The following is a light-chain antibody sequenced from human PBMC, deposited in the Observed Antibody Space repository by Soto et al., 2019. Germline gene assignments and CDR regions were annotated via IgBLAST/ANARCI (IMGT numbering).Light chain of an antibody. CDR1: QSVSSSY. Sequence: EIVLTQSPCTLSLSPGERATLSCRASQSVSSSYLAWYQQKPGQAPRLLIYGASSRATGIPDRFSGSGSGTDSTLTISRLEPEDFAVYYCQQYGSSPSITFGQGTRLEIK. V-gene: IGKV3-20*01. CDR3: QQYGSSPSIT. CDR2: GAS. J-gene: IGKJ5*01.